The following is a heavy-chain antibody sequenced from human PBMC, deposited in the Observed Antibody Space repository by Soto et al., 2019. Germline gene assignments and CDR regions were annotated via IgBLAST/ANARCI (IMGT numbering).Heavy chain of an antibody. CDR1: GFTFSSYG. D-gene: IGHD3-10*01. CDR3: AKDNYYGSKSCMGCVDV. Sequence: GGSLRLSCAASGFTFSSYGMHWVRQAPGKGLEWVAVISYDGSNKYYADSVKGRFTISRDNSKNTLYLQMNSLRAEDTAVYYCAKDNYYGSKSCMGCVDVWGQGTTVTVSS. V-gene: IGHV3-30*18. J-gene: IGHJ6*02. CDR2: ISYDGSNK.